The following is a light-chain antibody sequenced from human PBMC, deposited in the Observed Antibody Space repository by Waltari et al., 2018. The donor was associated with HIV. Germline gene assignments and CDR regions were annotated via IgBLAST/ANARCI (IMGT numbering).Light chain of an antibody. Sequence: QSALTQPASVSGSPGQSITITCTGTSSPIGSSNLFSWYQHPPGRAPKLIIDEGFKRPSGVSNRGSGSRSGNTASRTISGLQAEDEALYYCCSSADNSVAFGGGTRVTGL. J-gene: IGLJ2*01. V-gene: IGLV2-23*01. CDR3: CSSADNSVA. CDR2: EGF. CDR1: SSPIGSSNL.